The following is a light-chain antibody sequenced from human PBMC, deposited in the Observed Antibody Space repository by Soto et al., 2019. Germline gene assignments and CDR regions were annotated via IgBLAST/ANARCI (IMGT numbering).Light chain of an antibody. CDR1: SSNIGSNY. J-gene: IGLJ2*01. V-gene: IGLV1-47*01. CDR2: RNS. Sequence: QSVLSQPPSASGTPGQRVTISCSGSSSNIGSNYVYWYQQLPVTAPKLLIYRNSQRPSGVPDRFSGSKSGTSASLAISGLRSEYEADYYCAAWDDRLSAVVFGGGTQLTVL. CDR3: AAWDDRLSAVV.